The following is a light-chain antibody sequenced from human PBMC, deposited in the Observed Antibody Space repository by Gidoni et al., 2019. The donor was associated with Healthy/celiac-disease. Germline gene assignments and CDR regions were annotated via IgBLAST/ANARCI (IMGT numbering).Light chain of an antibody. Sequence: IQMTQSPSTLSTSVGDRVTITCRASQSISSWLAWYQQKQGKAPKLLIYDAYSLESGVPSRFSGSGSGTEFTLTISSLQPDDFATYYCQQYNSYLYTFXQXTKLEIK. CDR2: DAY. V-gene: IGKV1-5*01. J-gene: IGKJ2*01. CDR3: QQYNSYLYT. CDR1: QSISSW.